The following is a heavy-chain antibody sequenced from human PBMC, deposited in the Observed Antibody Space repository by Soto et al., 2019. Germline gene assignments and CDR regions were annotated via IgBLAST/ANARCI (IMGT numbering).Heavy chain of an antibody. Sequence: EVQLVESGGGLVQPGGSLRLSCEASGFTFSNYWMSWVRQAPGQGREWVANINQDGSEKYFVGSVNGRFTISRDNAKNSLFLQGNSLRAEDTAVYYCAREKRANGYFDYWGQGTLVTVSS. J-gene: IGHJ4*02. D-gene: IGHD6-25*01. V-gene: IGHV3-7*01. CDR1: GFTFSNYW. CDR3: AREKRANGYFDY. CDR2: INQDGSEK.